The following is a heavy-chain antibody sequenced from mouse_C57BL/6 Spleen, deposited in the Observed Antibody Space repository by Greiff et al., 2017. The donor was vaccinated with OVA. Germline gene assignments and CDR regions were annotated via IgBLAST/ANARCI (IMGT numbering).Heavy chain of an antibody. CDR2: ISSGSSTI. D-gene: IGHD2-5*01. J-gene: IGHJ3*01. Sequence: EVNVVESGGGLVKPGGSLKLSCAASGFTFSDYGMHWVRQAPEKGLEWVAYISSGSSTIYYADTVKGRFTISRDNAKNTLFLQMTSLRSEDTALYYSARWNSNYERAWFAYWGQGTLVTVSA. V-gene: IGHV5-17*01. CDR3: ARWNSNYERAWFAY. CDR1: GFTFSDYG.